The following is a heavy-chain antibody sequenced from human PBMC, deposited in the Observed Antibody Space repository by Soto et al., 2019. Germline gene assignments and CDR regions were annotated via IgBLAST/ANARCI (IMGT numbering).Heavy chain of an antibody. D-gene: IGHD4-4*01. CDR2: IYSGGTT. V-gene: IGHV3-53*01. J-gene: IGHJ4*02. CDR3: ARNGWGMATVGM. CDR1: GFTVSNNY. Sequence: EVQLVESGGGLVQPGGSLRLSCAASGFTVSNNYMIWFRLPPGKGLEWVSLIYSGGTTYYADSVKGRFTISRDNSKNTLYLQMNRRRVEDTAVYYCARNGWGMATVGMWGPGTLVTVSS.